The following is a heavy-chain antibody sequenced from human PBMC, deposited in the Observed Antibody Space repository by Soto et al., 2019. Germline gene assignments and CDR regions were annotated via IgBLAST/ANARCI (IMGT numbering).Heavy chain of an antibody. CDR1: GGSISSSSYY. CDR2: IYYSGST. Sequence: QLQLQESGPGLVKPSETLSLTCTVSGGSISSSSYYWGWIRQPPGKGLEWIGSIYYSGSTYYNPSLKSRVTISVDTSENQFSLRLSSVTAADTAVYYCARQSRDLYGSGSSNWFDPWGQGTLVTVSS. CDR3: ARQSRDLYGSGSSNWFDP. D-gene: IGHD3-10*01. J-gene: IGHJ5*02. V-gene: IGHV4-39*01.